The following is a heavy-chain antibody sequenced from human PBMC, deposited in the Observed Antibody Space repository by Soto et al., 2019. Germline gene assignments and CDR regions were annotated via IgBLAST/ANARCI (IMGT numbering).Heavy chain of an antibody. CDR2: IIPIFGTA. J-gene: IGHJ5*02. V-gene: IGHV1-69*13. CDR1: GGTFSSYA. CDR3: ARSTSVPAAPYNRFDP. Sequence: GASVKVSCKASGGTFSSYAISWVRQAPGQGLEWMGGIIPIFGTANYAQKFQGRVTITADESTSTAYMELSSLRSEDTAVYYCARSTSVPAAPYNRFDPWGQGTLVTVSS. D-gene: IGHD2-2*01.